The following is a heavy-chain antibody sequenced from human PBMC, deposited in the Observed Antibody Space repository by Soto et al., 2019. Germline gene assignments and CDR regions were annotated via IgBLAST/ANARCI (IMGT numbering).Heavy chain of an antibody. D-gene: IGHD2-2*01. V-gene: IGHV4-61*08. CDR3: ARVRYCSSTSCYAGWFDP. CDR1: GGSISSADYH. J-gene: IGHJ5*02. Sequence: PSETLCLTWTVAGGSISSADYHWSWIRQPPGKGLEWIGYIYYSGSTNYNPSLKSRVTISVDTSKNQFSLKLSSVTAADTAVYYCARVRYCSSTSCYAGWFDPWGQGTLVTVSS. CDR2: IYYSGST.